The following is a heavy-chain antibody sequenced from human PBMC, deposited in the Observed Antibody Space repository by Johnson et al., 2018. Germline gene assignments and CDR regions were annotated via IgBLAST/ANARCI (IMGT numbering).Heavy chain of an antibody. V-gene: IGHV3-30*18. CDR2: ISYDGRKK. J-gene: IGHJ3*02. Sequence: QVQLVQSGGGVVQPGRSLRLSCGASGFTFSNFGMHWVRQAPGKGLEWVAHISYDGRKKNYADSVKGRFAISRDNSKNTLYVQMDSLRAGDTAVDCWAKDRSVRYSSTWSDAFDIWGPGTMVTVSS. CDR3: AKDRSVRYSSTWSDAFDI. D-gene: IGHD5-18*01. CDR1: GFTFSNFG.